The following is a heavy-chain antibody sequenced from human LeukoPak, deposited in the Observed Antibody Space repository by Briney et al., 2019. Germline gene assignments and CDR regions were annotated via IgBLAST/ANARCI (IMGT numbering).Heavy chain of an antibody. CDR2: IRYDGSNK. Sequence: GGSLRLSCAASGFTFCSYGMHWVRQAPGKGLEWVAFIRYDGSNKDYTDSVKVRFTIHRDNSKNTVELQMNRLRGEDTAVHYCAKDNVKETTIRRVPHYMDVWGKGTTVTISS. CDR1: GFTFCSYG. J-gene: IGHJ6*03. D-gene: IGHD5-12*01. V-gene: IGHV3-30*02. CDR3: AKDNVKETTIRRVPHYMDV.